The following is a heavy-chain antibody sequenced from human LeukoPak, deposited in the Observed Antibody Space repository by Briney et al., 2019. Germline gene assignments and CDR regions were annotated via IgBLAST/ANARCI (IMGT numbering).Heavy chain of an antibody. CDR2: INSDGSST. CDR3: TRVFVGDEYSSSGY. Sequence: PGGSLRLSCAASGFTFSRYYMHWVRQAPGKGLVGVSRINSDGSSTTYADSVKGRFTISRDNAKNTLYLQMNSLKVEDTAEYYCTRVFVGDEYSSSGYWGQGTLVTVSS. D-gene: IGHD6-13*01. V-gene: IGHV3-74*01. J-gene: IGHJ4*02. CDR1: GFTFSRYY.